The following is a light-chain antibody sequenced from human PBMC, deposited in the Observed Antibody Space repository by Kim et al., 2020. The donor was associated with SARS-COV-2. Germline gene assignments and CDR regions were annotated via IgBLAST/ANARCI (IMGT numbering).Light chain of an antibody. V-gene: IGKV1-39*01. CDR3: QQSYSTPRT. CDR2: AAS. CDR1: QNIDNF. Sequence: DIQMTQSPSSLSASVGDRVTITCRASQNIDNFLNWYQQRPGKAPNLLIYAASSLQSGVPSRFGGSGSGTDFTLTIGSLQPEDFATYYCQQSYSTPRTFGQGTKVDIK. J-gene: IGKJ1*01.